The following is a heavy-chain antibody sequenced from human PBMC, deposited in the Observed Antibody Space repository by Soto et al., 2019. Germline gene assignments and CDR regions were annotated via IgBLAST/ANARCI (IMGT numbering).Heavy chain of an antibody. CDR2: IAVGSGYT. Sequence: SVKVSCKASGFTFTSSAFQWVRQARGQRLEWIGWIAVGSGYTNYAQRFQDRVTLTRDMSTATTYMELSRLTSEDTAIYYCAADATAWQQMVPSDYWGQGTRGT. CDR1: GFTFTSSA. V-gene: IGHV1-58*01. D-gene: IGHD2-8*01. CDR3: AADATAWQQMVPSDY. J-gene: IGHJ4*02.